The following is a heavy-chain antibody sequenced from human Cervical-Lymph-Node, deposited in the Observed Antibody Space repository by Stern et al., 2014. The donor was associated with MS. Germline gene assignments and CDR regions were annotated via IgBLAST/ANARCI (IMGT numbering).Heavy chain of an antibody. CDR3: ARLYGSAFDY. CDR1: GGSISSSNYY. D-gene: IGHD3-10*01. CDR2: IYDSGST. V-gene: IGHV4-39*01. Sequence: QVQLQESGPGLVKPSETLSLTCTVSGGSISSSNYYWGWIRQPPGKGLKCIGNIYDSGSTSYTPSLKSRVTISVDTSKNQFPRGQTSVTAADTAVYFCARLYGSAFDYWGQGSLVTVSS. J-gene: IGHJ4*02.